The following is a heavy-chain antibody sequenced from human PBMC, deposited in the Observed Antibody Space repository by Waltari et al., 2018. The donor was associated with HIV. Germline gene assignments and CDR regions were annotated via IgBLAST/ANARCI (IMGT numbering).Heavy chain of an antibody. D-gene: IGHD3-3*01. CDR3: ARGTIFGILINQFDP. Sequence: QLQLQESGPGLVKPSETLSLTCTVSGGSINSRSDYWSWIRQPPGKGLEWIGSFFFGDNTAYNPSLRGRVTVSGDASKNQFSLRLSSVTAADTAVYYCARGTIFGILINQFDPWGQGTLVTVSS. V-gene: IGHV4-39*01. CDR1: GGSINSRSDY. CDR2: FFFGDNT. J-gene: IGHJ5*02.